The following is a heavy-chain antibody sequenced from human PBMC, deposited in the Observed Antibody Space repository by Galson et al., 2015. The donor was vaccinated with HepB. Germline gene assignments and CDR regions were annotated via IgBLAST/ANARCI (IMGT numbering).Heavy chain of an antibody. D-gene: IGHD3-3*01. Sequence: SETLSLTCTVSGGSISSYYWSWIRQPPGKGLEWIGYIYYSGSTNYNPSLKSRVTISVDTSKNQFSLKLSSVTAADTAVYYCARGAVPGVTIFGVVIRRYYFDYWGQGTLVTVSS. CDR3: ARGAVPGVTIFGVVIRRYYFDY. CDR1: GGSISSYY. CDR2: IYYSGST. V-gene: IGHV4-59*01. J-gene: IGHJ4*02.